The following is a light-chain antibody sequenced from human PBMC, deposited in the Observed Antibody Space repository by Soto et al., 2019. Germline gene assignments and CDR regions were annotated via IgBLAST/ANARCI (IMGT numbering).Light chain of an antibody. CDR2: GAS. Sequence: EIVMTQSPATLSVSPGERATLSCRASQSVSSNLAWYQQRPGQAPRLLIYGASTRATGIPARFSGGGSGTEFTLTISSLQSEDFAVYYCQQYNNWPYIFGQGTKLEIK. V-gene: IGKV3-15*01. J-gene: IGKJ2*01. CDR1: QSVSSN. CDR3: QQYNNWPYI.